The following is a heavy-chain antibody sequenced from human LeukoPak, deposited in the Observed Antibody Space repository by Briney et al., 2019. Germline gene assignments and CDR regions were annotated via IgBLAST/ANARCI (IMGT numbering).Heavy chain of an antibody. J-gene: IGHJ4*02. Sequence: GGSLRLSRAASGFSFISYGMHWVRQAPGKGLEWVGVISDDGRRKDYADSVKGRFTISRDNSKDTLYLQMNSLRAEDTAVYYCAKRPSDYGDYVSYFDYWGQGTLVTVSS. CDR3: AKRPSDYGDYVSYFDY. CDR1: GFSFISYG. CDR2: ISDDGRRK. D-gene: IGHD4-17*01. V-gene: IGHV3-30*18.